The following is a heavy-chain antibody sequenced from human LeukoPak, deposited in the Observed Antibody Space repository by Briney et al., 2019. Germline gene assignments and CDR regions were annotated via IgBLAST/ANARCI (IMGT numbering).Heavy chain of an antibody. CDR3: AKAVEYGDYRYFDY. Sequence: PGGSLRLSCAASGFTFDDDAMHWVRQAPGKGLEWVSRSSWNSGSIGYADSLRGRFTISRDNAKHPLYLQMNSLRAEETALYYCAKAVEYGDYRYFDYWGQGTLVTVSS. D-gene: IGHD4-17*01. V-gene: IGHV3-9*01. J-gene: IGHJ4*02. CDR2: SSWNSGSI. CDR1: GFTFDDDA.